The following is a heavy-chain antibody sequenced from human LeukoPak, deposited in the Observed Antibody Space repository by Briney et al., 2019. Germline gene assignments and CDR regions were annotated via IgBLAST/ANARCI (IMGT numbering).Heavy chain of an antibody. Sequence: GGSLRLSCAASGFAVSSYAMTWVRQAPGKGLEWVGRTRNKANSYSTEYAASVKGRFTISRDESKNSLYLQMNSLKTEDTAVYYCARGGTHYYDSSAYYSPWGQGTLVTVSS. J-gene: IGHJ5*02. CDR1: GFAVSSYA. D-gene: IGHD3-22*01. V-gene: IGHV3-72*01. CDR2: TRNKANSYST. CDR3: ARGGTHYYDSSAYYSP.